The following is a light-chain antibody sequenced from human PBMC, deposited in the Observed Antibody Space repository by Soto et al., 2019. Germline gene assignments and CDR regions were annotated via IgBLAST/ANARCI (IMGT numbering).Light chain of an antibody. CDR3: QQRHMWPIT. CDR1: QSFRGL. Sequence: TQSPSTLSASVVDTVTVTCRASQSFRGLLAWYQQKPGQAPRLLIYDAYNRATGIPPRFSGSGSGTDFTLTISSLEPEDSAVYYCQQRHMWPITFGQGTRLEIK. CDR2: DAY. V-gene: IGKV3-11*01. J-gene: IGKJ5*01.